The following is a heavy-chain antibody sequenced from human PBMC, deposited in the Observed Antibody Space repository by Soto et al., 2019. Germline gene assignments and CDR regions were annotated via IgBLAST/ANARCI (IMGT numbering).Heavy chain of an antibody. CDR2: ISAYNGNT. CDR3: ERSSTGYSSGWYPH. Sequence: ASVKVSCKASGYTFTSYGTSWVRQAPGQGLEWMGWISAYNGNTNYAQKLQGRVTMTTDTSTSTAYMELRSLRSDDTAVYYCERSSTGYSSGWYPHWGQGPLVTVSS. D-gene: IGHD6-19*01. J-gene: IGHJ4*02. V-gene: IGHV1-18*01. CDR1: GYTFTSYG.